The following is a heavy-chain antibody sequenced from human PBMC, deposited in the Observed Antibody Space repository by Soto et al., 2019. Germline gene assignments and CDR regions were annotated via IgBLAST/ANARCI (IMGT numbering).Heavy chain of an antibody. CDR1: GFTFSSYA. Sequence: ESGGGVVQPGRSLRLSCAASGFTFSSYAMHWVRQAPGKGLEWVAVISYDGSNKYYADSVKGRFTISRDNSKNTLYLQMNSLRAEDTAVYYCARDIWRGGSYVWGSYRALDYWGQGTLVTVSS. J-gene: IGHJ4*02. CDR2: ISYDGSNK. CDR3: ARDIWRGGSYVWGSYRALDY. D-gene: IGHD3-16*02. V-gene: IGHV3-30-3*01.